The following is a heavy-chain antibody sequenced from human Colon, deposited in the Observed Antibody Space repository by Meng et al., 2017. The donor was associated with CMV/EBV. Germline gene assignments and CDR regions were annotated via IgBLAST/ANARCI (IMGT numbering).Heavy chain of an antibody. V-gene: IGHV1-2*02. CDR2: INPTTGDT. CDR1: GYTFPGYY. CDR3: ARGRAFDP. Sequence: VKVSCRTSGYTFPGYYIHWVRQAPGQGPEWMGCINPTTGDTTYTERFQGRVSMTRDTSISTAYMELSSLRSDDTAVYYCARGRAFDPWGQGTLVTVSS. J-gene: IGHJ5*02.